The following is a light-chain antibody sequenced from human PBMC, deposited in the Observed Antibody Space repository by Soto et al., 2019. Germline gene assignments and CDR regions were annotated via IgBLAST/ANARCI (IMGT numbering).Light chain of an antibody. CDR1: QSVRSN. Sequence: EIVMTQSPATLAVSPGERATLSCRASQSVRSNLAWYQHRPGQAPRLVIYGASTRATGIPARFSGSGSGTEFTLTISSLQSEDSAVYYCQQRSNWPPISFGQGTRLEIK. J-gene: IGKJ5*01. V-gene: IGKV3-15*01. CDR2: GAS. CDR3: QQRSNWPPIS.